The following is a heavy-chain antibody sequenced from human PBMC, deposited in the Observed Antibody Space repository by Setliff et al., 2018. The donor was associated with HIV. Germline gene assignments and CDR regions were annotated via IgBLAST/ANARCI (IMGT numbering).Heavy chain of an antibody. Sequence: ASVKVSCKASGYIFTRNAMHWVRQAPGHRPEWMGWINTGNGNTKYSQKFQGRVTISRDTSASTVYMELNSLRSEDTAIYYCARDIGSVWHNWFDPWGQGTLVTVSS. CDR2: INTGNGNT. J-gene: IGHJ5*02. V-gene: IGHV1-3*04. CDR3: ARDIGSVWHNWFDP. CDR1: GYIFTRNA. D-gene: IGHD6-19*01.